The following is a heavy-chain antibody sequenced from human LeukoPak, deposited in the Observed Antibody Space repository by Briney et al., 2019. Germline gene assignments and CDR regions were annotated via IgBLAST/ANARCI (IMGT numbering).Heavy chain of an antibody. CDR3: AKDVTIEYSSSWYGDAFDI. J-gene: IGHJ3*02. CDR2: ISGSGGST. V-gene: IGHV3-23*01. D-gene: IGHD6-13*01. Sequence: GGSLRLSCAASGFTFSSYAMSWVRQAPGKGLEWVSAISGSGGSTYYADSVKGRFTISRDNSKNTLYPQMNSLRAEETAVYYCAKDVTIEYSSSWYGDAFDIWGQGTMVTVSS. CDR1: GFTFSSYA.